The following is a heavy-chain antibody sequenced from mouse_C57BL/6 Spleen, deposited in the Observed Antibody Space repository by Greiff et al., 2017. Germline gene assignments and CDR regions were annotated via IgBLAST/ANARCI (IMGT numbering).Heavy chain of an antibody. CDR2: IHPNSGST. CDR1: GYTFTSYW. J-gene: IGHJ3*01. V-gene: IGHV1-64*01. D-gene: IGHD1-1*01. CDR3: ARSEIYYYGSSGAWFAY. Sequence: QVQLQQPGAELVKPGASVKLSCKASGYTFTSYWMHWVKQRPGQGLEWIGMIHPNSGSTNYNEKFKSKATLTVDKSSSTAYMQLSSLTSEDSAVYSCARSEIYYYGSSGAWFAYWGQGTLVTVSA.